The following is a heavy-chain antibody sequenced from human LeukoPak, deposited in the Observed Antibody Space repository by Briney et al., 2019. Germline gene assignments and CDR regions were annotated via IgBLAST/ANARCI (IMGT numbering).Heavy chain of an antibody. CDR2: INPNSGGT. Sequence: ASVKVSCKASGYTFTDYYLHWVRQAPGQGLEWMGWINPNSGGTNYAQKFQGRVTMTRDTSIGTAYMELSRLRSDDTALYYCARGTTLTTLPYYYYYMDVWGEGTTVTVSS. V-gene: IGHV1-2*02. D-gene: IGHD4-17*01. J-gene: IGHJ6*03. CDR3: ARGTTLTTLPYYYYYMDV. CDR1: GYTFTDYY.